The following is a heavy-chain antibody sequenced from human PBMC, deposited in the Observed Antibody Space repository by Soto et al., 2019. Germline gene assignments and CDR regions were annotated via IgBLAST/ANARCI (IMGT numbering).Heavy chain of an antibody. D-gene: IGHD3-3*01. V-gene: IGHV4-59*01. CDR2: VYYSGST. CDR3: ARDRYDFWSGTLDY. J-gene: IGHJ4*02. CDR1: GGSISIYY. Sequence: SETLSLTCTVSGGSISIYYWSWIRQPPGKGLEWIGYVYYSGSTNYNPSLKSRVTISVDTPKNQFSLKLNSVTAADTAVYYCARDRYDFWSGTLDYWGQGTLVTGSS.